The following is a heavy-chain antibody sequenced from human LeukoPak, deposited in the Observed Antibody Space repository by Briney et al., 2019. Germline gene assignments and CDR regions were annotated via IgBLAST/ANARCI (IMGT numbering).Heavy chain of an antibody. CDR2: IYYSGST. V-gene: IGHV4-30-4*01. CDR3: ARGRGYCSGGSCYGGYYYGMDV. CDR1: GGFISSGDYY. J-gene: IGHJ6*02. D-gene: IGHD2-15*01. Sequence: PSETLSLTCTVSGGFISSGDYYWSWIRQPPGKGQEWIGCIYYSGSTYYNPSLKSRVTISVDTSKNQFSLKLSSVTAADTAVYYCARGRGYCSGGSCYGGYYYGMDVWGQGTTVTVSS.